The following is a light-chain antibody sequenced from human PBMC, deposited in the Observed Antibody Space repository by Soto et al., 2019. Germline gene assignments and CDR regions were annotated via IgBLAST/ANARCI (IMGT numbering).Light chain of an antibody. V-gene: IGLV2-14*03. CDR1: SSDVGGYNY. CDR3: SSYTSASTLAV. J-gene: IGLJ7*01. Sequence: QSALTQPASVSGSPGQSITISCTGTSSDVGGYNYVSWCQQHPGKAPKLMIYDVSHRPSGVSSRFSGSKSGNTASLTISGLQAEDEADYYCSSYTSASTLAVFGGGTQLTVL. CDR2: DVS.